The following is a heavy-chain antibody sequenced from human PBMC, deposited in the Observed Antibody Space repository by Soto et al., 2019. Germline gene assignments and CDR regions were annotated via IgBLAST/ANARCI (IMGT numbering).Heavy chain of an antibody. CDR2: ISYDGSNK. CDR3: AKSFTGYSSSWYGGYDY. D-gene: IGHD6-13*01. J-gene: IGHJ4*02. Sequence: QVQLVESGGGVVQPGRSLRLSCAASGFTFSSYGMHWVRQAPGKGLEWVAVISYDGSNKYYADSVKGRFTISRDNSKNTLYLQMNSLRAEDTAVYYCAKSFTGYSSSWYGGYDYWGQGTLVTVSS. V-gene: IGHV3-30*18. CDR1: GFTFSSYG.